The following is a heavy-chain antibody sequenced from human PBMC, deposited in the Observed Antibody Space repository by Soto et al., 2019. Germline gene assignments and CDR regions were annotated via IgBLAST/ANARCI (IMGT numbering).Heavy chain of an antibody. V-gene: IGHV1-69*04. CDR1: GCTFSSYT. Sequence: SVKVSCKASGCTFSSYTISWVRQAPGQGLEWMGRIIPILGIANYAQKFQGRVTITADKSTSTAYMELSSLRSEDTAVYYCARDTPSGYYYEYYYYGMDVWGQGTTVTVSS. CDR3: ARDTPSGYYYEYYYYGMDV. CDR2: IIPILGIA. D-gene: IGHD3-22*01. J-gene: IGHJ6*02.